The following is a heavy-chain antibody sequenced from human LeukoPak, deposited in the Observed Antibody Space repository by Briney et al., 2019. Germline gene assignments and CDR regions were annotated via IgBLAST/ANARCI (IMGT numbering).Heavy chain of an antibody. J-gene: IGHJ4*02. V-gene: IGHV3-33*06. Sequence: GRSLRLSCAASGFIFSTHAMHWVRQAPGKGLEWVAVIWYDGTNKYYADSVKGRFTISRDNSKNTLYLQMNSLRTEDTAVYYCAKAEGYDILTGLDYWGQGTLVTVSS. CDR1: GFIFSTHA. D-gene: IGHD3-9*01. CDR3: AKAEGYDILTGLDY. CDR2: IWYDGTNK.